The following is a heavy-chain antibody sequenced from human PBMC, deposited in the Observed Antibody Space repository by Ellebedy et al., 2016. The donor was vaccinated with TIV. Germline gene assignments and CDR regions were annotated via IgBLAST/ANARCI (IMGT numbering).Heavy chain of an antibody. J-gene: IGHJ4*02. Sequence: PGGSLRLSCAASGFIFNSYGMHWVRQAPGKGLVWVSLINSDGSRTTYADSVKGRFTISRNNAKNTLYLQMNSLRAEDTAVYYCASRGVAVQGADYWGQGTLVTVSS. V-gene: IGHV3-74*01. CDR1: GFIFNSYG. D-gene: IGHD3-10*01. CDR3: ASRGVAVQGADY. CDR2: INSDGSRT.